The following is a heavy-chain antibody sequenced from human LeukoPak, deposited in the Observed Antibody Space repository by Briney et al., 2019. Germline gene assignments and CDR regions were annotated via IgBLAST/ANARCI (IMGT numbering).Heavy chain of an antibody. J-gene: IGHJ4*02. V-gene: IGHV3-7*01. Sequence: SSGSYYWSWVRQAPGKGLEWVANIKHDESEKNYLDSVKGRFTISRDNAQNSLYLQMNGLRVEDTAVYYCTRRLDDWGQGTLVTVSS. D-gene: IGHD3-16*01. CDR3: TRRLDD. CDR2: IKHDESEK. CDR1: SSGSYY.